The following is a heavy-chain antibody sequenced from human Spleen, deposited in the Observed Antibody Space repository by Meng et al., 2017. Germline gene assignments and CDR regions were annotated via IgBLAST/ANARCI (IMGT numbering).Heavy chain of an antibody. J-gene: IGHJ5*02. CDR1: GYNFPDYY. D-gene: IGHD3/OR15-3a*01. Sequence: QVRLVQSGAEVKKPGAPVKVSCKPSGYNFPDYYIHWVRRAPGQGLEWMGGIIPILGIPNYAQKFQGRVTITADESTSTAYMELSSLRSEDTAVYYCARQALKGTGYRKYNWFDPWGQGTLVTVSS. CDR2: IIPILGIP. V-gene: IGHV1-69*01. CDR3: ARQALKGTGYRKYNWFDP.